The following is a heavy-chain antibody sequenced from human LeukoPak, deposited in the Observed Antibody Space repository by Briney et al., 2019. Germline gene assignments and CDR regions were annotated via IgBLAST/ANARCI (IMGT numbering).Heavy chain of an antibody. CDR2: IYYSGSA. CDR1: GVSLSNGGYS. Sequence: SETLSLTCAVSGVSLSNGGYSWGWLRQPPGKGLEWIVFIYYSGSAFYNPSLKSRISISLDTSKNQFSLKLGSVTAADTALYFCARAPEITCYCDNCGYHGVGPFDYWGQGILVTVSS. CDR3: ARAPEITCYCDNCGYHGVGPFDY. V-gene: IGHV4-30-4*07. J-gene: IGHJ4*02. D-gene: IGHD3-22*01.